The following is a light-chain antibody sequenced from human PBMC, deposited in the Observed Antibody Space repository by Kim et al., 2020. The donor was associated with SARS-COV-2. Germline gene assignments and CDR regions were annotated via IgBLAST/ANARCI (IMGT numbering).Light chain of an antibody. J-gene: IGLJ3*02. CDR1: SSNIGRNS. V-gene: IGLV1-44*01. Sequence: GQRVTMSCSGSSSNIGRNSVNWYQQLPRTAPKVLFYSENQRPSGVPDRFSGSKSGTSASLAISGLQSEDEADYYCAAWDDSLNGPVFGGGTKLTVL. CDR2: SEN. CDR3: AAWDDSLNGPV.